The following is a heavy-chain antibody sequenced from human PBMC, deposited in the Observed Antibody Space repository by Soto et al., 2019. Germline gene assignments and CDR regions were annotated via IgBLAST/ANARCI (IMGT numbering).Heavy chain of an antibody. Sequence: QVQLQESGPGLVKPSQTLSLTCTVSGDSIGTGGYYWDWIRQHPGKGPEWIGYIHYIGNTYYNPPLKGRLSISRDTSKNQFSLHLSSVTAADTAVYYCATIHDDISGRTPLLFDSWGQGTLVTVSS. D-gene: IGHD3-22*01. CDR3: ATIHDDISGRTPLLFDS. V-gene: IGHV4-31*03. CDR1: GDSIGTGGYY. CDR2: IHYIGNT. J-gene: IGHJ4*02.